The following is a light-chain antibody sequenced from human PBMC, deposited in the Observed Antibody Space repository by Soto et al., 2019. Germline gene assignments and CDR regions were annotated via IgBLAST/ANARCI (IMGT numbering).Light chain of an antibody. CDR3: QQYYSTPYT. CDR2: WAS. J-gene: IGKJ2*01. CDR1: ESVLYNYNNKNY. Sequence: DIVMTQSPDSLAVSLGERATINCKYSESVLYNYNNKNYLAWYQHKPGQPPKLLISWASIRESGVPDRFSGSGSGTDFTLTVSSLQAEDVAVYYCQQYYSTPYTFGQGTRLEIK. V-gene: IGKV4-1*01.